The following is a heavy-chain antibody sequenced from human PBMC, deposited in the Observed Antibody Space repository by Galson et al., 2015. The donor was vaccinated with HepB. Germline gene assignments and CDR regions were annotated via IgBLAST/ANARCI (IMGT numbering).Heavy chain of an antibody. CDR3: TTYFGYSSSWIVNYQNYGMDV. Sequence: SLRLSCAASGFTFTRYTMGWVRQAPGKGLEWVGRIKSKTDGGTTDYAAPVQGRFTIPRGDSKNPLNLQMNSLKTEDTGVYYCTTYFGYSSSWIVNYQNYGMDVWGQGTTVTVSS. V-gene: IGHV3-15*01. D-gene: IGHD6-13*01. CDR1: GFTFTRYT. J-gene: IGHJ6*02. CDR2: IKSKTDGGTT.